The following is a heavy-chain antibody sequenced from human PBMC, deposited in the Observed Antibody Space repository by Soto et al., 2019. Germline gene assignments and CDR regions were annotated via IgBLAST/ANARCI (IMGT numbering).Heavy chain of an antibody. J-gene: IGHJ3*02. Sequence: QVQLQQWGAGRLKPSETLSLTCAVYGGFVRSGSYYWSWIRQPPGKGLEWLGEMRHSGGTHFNPSLQSRITISVDTSKNQFALKMSAGTAADTALYYCARVERGTATTVVDAFDIWGPGTMVTVSS. D-gene: IGHD1-1*01. CDR1: GGFVRSGSYY. CDR2: MRHSGGT. CDR3: ARVERGTATTVVDAFDI. V-gene: IGHV4-34*01.